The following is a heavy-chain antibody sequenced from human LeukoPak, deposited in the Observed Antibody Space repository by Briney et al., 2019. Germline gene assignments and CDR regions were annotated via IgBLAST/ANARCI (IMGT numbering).Heavy chain of an antibody. J-gene: IGHJ4*02. D-gene: IGHD1-1*01. V-gene: IGHV4-61*02. CDR1: GGSISSGSYY. CDR2: IYTSGST. Sequence: SETLSLTCTVSGGSISSGSYYWSWIRQPAGKGLEWIGRIYTSGSTNYNPSLKSRVTISVDTSKNQFSLKLSSVTAADTAVYYCARGHDLFYYWGQGTLVTVSS. CDR3: ARGHDLFYY.